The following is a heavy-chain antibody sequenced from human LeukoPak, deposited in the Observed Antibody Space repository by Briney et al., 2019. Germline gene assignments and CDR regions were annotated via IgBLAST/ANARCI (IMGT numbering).Heavy chain of an antibody. D-gene: IGHD3-9*01. CDR1: GFTFSSYG. V-gene: IGHV3-33*01. CDR3: ARDHYDILAGYETRYDY. Sequence: GGSLRLSCAASGFTFSSYGMHWVRQAPGKGLEWVAVIWYDGSNKYYADSVKGRFTISRDNSKNTLYLQMNSLRAEDTAVYYCARDHYDILAGYETRYDYWGQGTLVTVSS. J-gene: IGHJ4*02. CDR2: IWYDGSNK.